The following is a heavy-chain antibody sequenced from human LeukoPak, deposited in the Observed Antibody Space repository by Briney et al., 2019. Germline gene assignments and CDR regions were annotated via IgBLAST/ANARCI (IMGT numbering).Heavy chain of an antibody. Sequence: GGSLRLSCAASGFTFSSYAIHWVRQAPGKGLEWVAVISYDGSNKYYADSVKGRFTISRDNSKNTLYLQMNSLRAEDTAVYYCARDSVTTYYYYMDVWGKGTTVTVSS. V-gene: IGHV3-30*04. D-gene: IGHD4-11*01. J-gene: IGHJ6*03. CDR1: GFTFSSYA. CDR3: ARDSVTTYYYYMDV. CDR2: ISYDGSNK.